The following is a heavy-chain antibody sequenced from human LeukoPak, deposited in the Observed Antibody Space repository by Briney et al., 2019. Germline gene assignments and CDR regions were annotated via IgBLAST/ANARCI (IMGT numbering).Heavy chain of an antibody. D-gene: IGHD3-10*01. CDR2: IYSGGDT. V-gene: IGHV3-66*01. Sequence: GGSLRLSCAASGFTVSSNYMNWVRQAPGKGLEWVSVIYSGGDTYYADSVKGRFTISRDNSKNTLYLQMNILRAEDTAVYCCARDKVQYYGPGSLTRSYYYYGMDVWGQGTTVTVSS. CDR3: ARDKVQYYGPGSLTRSYYYYGMDV. J-gene: IGHJ6*02. CDR1: GFTVSSNY.